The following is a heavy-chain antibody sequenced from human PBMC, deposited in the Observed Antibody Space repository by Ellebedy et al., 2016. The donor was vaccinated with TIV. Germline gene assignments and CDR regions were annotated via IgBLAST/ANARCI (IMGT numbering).Heavy chain of an antibody. V-gene: IGHV1-18*01. J-gene: IGHJ4*02. Sequence: AASVKVSCKASGYSFPSYGISWVRQAPGQGLEGMGWISAYYGSTTYAQSLQGRVTLTRDTSTSTIYMELRSLRFDDTAVYYCVREMEASGTISYAYWGQGTLVTVSS. D-gene: IGHD3-16*01. CDR1: GYSFPSYG. CDR2: ISAYYGST. CDR3: VREMEASGTISYAY.